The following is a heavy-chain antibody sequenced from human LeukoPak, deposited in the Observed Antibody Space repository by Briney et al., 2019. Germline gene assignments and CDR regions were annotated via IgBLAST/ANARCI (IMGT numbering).Heavy chain of an antibody. CDR2: IYESGSA. CDR3: ASILLPLYYFDY. D-gene: IGHD2-15*01. CDR1: GGSISSSFNY. J-gene: IGHJ4*02. Sequence: PSETLSLTCTVSGGSISSSFNYWAWIRQPPGKGLEWIGSIYESGSAYYNPSLKSRITMSVDTSENQFSLKLTSVTAADTAVYYCASILLPLYYFDYWGQGTLVTVSS. V-gene: IGHV4-39*01.